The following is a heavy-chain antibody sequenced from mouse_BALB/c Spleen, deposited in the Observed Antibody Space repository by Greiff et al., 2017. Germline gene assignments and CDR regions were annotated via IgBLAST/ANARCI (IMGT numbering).Heavy chain of an antibody. V-gene: IGHV1-9*01. CDR1: GYTFSSYW. J-gene: IGHJ4*01. CDR3: ARRDYGNYYAMDD. CDR2: ILPGSGST. Sequence: QVQLQQSGAELMKPGASVKISCKATGYTFSSYWIEWVKQRPGHGLEWIGEILPGSGSTNYNEKFKGKATFTADTSSNTAYMQLSSLTSEDSAVYYCARRDYGNYYAMDDWGQGTSVTVSS. D-gene: IGHD2-4*01.